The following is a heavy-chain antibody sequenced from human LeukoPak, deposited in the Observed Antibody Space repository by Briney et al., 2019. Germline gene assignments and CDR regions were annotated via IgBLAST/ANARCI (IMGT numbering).Heavy chain of an antibody. CDR3: ARDRLLEDREYNYYYYMDV. Sequence: GETLRLSCAASGFTFSSHGTNWVRQAPGKGLEWVSGISGSGGNTYYADSVKGRFTISRDNSKNTLYLQMNSLRVEDTAVYYCARDRLLEDREYNYYYYMDVWGKGTTVTVSS. J-gene: IGHJ6*03. D-gene: IGHD3-3*01. V-gene: IGHV3-23*01. CDR1: GFTFSSHG. CDR2: ISGSGGNT.